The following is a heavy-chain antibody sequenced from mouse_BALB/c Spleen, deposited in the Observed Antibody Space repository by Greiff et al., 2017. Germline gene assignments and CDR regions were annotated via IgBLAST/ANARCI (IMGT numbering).Heavy chain of an antibody. D-gene: IGHD2-2*01. CDR1: GFTFSSFG. V-gene: IGHV5-17*02. J-gene: IGHJ3*01. CDR2: ISSGSSTI. Sequence: DVMLVESGGGLVQPGGSRKLSCAASGFTFSSFGMHWVRQAPEKGLEWVAYISSGSSTIYYADTVKGRFTISRDNPKNTLFLQMTSLRSEDTAMYYCARRGYDSWFAYWGQGTLVTVSA. CDR3: ARRGYDSWFAY.